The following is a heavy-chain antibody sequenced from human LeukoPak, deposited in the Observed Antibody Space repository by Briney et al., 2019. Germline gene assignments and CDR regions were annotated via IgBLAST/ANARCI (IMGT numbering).Heavy chain of an antibody. CDR1: GGSISSSSYY. CDR3: ARGTEGDYGHFDY. J-gene: IGHJ4*02. D-gene: IGHD4-17*01. CDR2: IYYSGST. Sequence: SETLSLTCTVSGGSISSSSYYWGWIRQPPGKGLEWIGSIYYSGSTYYNPSLKSRVTISVDTSKNQFSLKLSSVTAADTAVYYCARGTEGDYGHFDYWGQGTLVTVSS. V-gene: IGHV4-39*07.